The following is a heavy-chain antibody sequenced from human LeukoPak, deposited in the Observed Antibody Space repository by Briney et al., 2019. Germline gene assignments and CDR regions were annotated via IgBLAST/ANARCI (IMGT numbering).Heavy chain of an antibody. CDR3: ARDPADWYFDL. J-gene: IGHJ2*01. D-gene: IGHD2-2*01. CDR1: GFIFSSYS. CDR2: ISSSSSYI. V-gene: IGHV3-21*01. Sequence: GGSLRLSCAASGFIFSSYSMNWVRQAPGKGLEWVSSISSSSSYIYYADSVKGRFTISRDNAKNSLYLQMNSLRAEDTAVYYCARDPADWYFDLWGRGTLVTVSS.